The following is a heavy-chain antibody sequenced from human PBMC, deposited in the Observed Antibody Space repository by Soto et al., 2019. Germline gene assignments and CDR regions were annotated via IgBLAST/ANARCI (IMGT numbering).Heavy chain of an antibody. CDR3: ARIAYLYNSSIGGWFDP. V-gene: IGHV4-59*01. D-gene: IGHD6-13*01. CDR1: GGSISSYY. J-gene: IGHJ5*02. Sequence: SETLSLTCTVRGGSISSYYWSWIRQPPGKGLEWIGYIYYSGSTNYNPSLKSRVTISVDTSKNQFSLKLSSVTAADTAVYYCARIAYLYNSSIGGWFDPWGQGTLVTVSS. CDR2: IYYSGST.